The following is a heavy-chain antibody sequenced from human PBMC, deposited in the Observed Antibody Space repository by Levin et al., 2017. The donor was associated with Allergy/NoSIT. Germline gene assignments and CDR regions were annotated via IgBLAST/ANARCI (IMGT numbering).Heavy chain of an antibody. CDR2: IYSGGRS. CDR3: ARDRELLHYYYGMDV. D-gene: IGHD1-7*01. CDR1: GFTVSSNY. V-gene: IGHV3-66*01. J-gene: IGHJ6*02. Sequence: GESLKISCAASGFTVSSNYMSWVRQAPGKGLEWVSIIYSGGRSYYADSVKGRFTISRDNSKNTLSLQMNSLRAEDTAVYYCARDRELLHYYYGMDVWGQGTTVTVSS.